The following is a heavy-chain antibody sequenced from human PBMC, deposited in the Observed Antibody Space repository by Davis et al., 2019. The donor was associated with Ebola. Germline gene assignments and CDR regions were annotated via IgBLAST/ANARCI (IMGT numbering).Heavy chain of an antibody. Sequence: GESLKISCKGSGYSFTNYWISWVRQMPGKGLEWMGRIDPSDSSTNYSPSFQGHVTISADKSISTAYLQWRSLKASDTAMYYCARGYWYFDLWGRGTLVTVSS. CDR3: ARGYWYFDL. CDR1: GYSFTNYW. J-gene: IGHJ2*01. CDR2: IDPSDSST. V-gene: IGHV5-10-1*01.